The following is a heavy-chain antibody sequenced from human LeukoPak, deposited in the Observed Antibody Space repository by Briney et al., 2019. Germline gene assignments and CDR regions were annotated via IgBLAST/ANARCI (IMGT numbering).Heavy chain of an antibody. CDR3: AADGTD. CDR2: IIPRLGTT. J-gene: IGHJ4*02. V-gene: IGHV1-69*05. Sequence: ASVKVSCKACGGTFNSYAINWVRQAPGQGLEWMGGIIPRLGTTKYIEKFQGRITITTDESTTTAYMELTSLRSEDTAVYYCAADGTDWGQGTLVTVSS. CDR1: GGTFNSYA.